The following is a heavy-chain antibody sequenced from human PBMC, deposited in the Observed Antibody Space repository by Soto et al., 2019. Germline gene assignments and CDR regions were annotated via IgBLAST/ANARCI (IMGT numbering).Heavy chain of an antibody. Sequence: QVQLVQSGAEVRKPGSSVRVSCKASGGSFNRHTISWVRQAPGQGLEWMGGIIPIFGTANHAQKFQGRVTIIADESTSTVYMELSSLRSDDTGIYYCARGWGYDSTDYYYAYWGQGTLVIVSS. CDR2: IIPIFGTA. D-gene: IGHD3-22*01. J-gene: IGHJ4*02. V-gene: IGHV1-69*01. CDR1: GGSFNRHT. CDR3: ARGWGYDSTDYYYAY.